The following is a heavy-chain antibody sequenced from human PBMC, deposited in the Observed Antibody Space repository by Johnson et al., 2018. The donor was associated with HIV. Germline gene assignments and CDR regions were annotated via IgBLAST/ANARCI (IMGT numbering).Heavy chain of an antibody. J-gene: IGHJ3*02. CDR2: IYSGGST. V-gene: IGHV3-66*02. Sequence: VQLVESGGGLVQPGGSLRLSCAASGFTVSSNYMSWVRQAPGKGLEWVSVIYSGGSTYYADSVKGRFTISRDNSKNTLYLQMNSLRAEDTAVYYWAREAPGYSSSWYGEDAFDIWGQGTMVTVSS. CDR3: AREAPGYSSSWYGEDAFDI. CDR1: GFTVSSNY. D-gene: IGHD6-13*01.